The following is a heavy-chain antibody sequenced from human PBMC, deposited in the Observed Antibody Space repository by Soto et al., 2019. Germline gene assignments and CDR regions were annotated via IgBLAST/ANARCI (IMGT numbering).Heavy chain of an antibody. CDR2: IHFDGSTT. V-gene: IGHV3-74*01. CDR1: GFTFSSYW. CDR3: ARDAYISGYYQFDY. Sequence: GGSLRLSCAASGFTFSSYWMHWARQVPGKGLVWVSRIHFDGSTTHYADSVKGRFTISRDNAKNTPSLQMNSLRAEDTAVYYCARDAYISGYYQFDYWGQGTLVTVS. J-gene: IGHJ4*02. D-gene: IGHD6-19*01.